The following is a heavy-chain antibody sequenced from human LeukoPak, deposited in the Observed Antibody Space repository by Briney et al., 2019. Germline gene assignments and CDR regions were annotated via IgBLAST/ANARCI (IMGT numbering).Heavy chain of an antibody. CDR2: INSDESST. CDR1: GFSFSSYW. J-gene: IGHJ4*02. CDR3: AGGRYSSVWY. D-gene: IGHD6-19*01. Sequence: WQSLRLSCVASGFSFSSYWMHWVRQAPGKGLVWVSRINSDESSTTYADSVKGRFTISRDNAKNTLYLQMNSLRAEDTAVYYCAGGRYSSVWYWGQGTLVTVSS. V-gene: IGHV3-74*01.